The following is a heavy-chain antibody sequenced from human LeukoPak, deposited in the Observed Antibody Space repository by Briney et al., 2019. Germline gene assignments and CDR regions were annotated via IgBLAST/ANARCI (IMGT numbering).Heavy chain of an antibody. V-gene: IGHV3-20*04. J-gene: IGHJ4*02. CDR3: ARTTGYSSGWYPDY. CDR2: INWNGGST. CDR1: GFTFDDYS. Sequence: GGSLRLSCAASGFTFDDYSMTWVRQAPGKGLEWVSGINWNGGSTGYADSVKGRFTISRDNAKNSLYLQMNSLRAEDTAVYYCARTTGYSSGWYPDYWGQGTLVTVSS. D-gene: IGHD6-19*01.